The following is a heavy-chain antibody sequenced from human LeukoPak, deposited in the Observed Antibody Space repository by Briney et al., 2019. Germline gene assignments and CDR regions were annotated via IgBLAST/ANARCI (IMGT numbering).Heavy chain of an antibody. V-gene: IGHV4-39*01. CDR3: ARWYYDFWSGYSLYIDY. CDR1: GGSISSSSYY. Sequence: PSETLSLTCTVSGGSISSSSYYWGWIRQPPGKGLEWIGSIYYSGSTYYNPPLKSRVTISVDTSKNQFSLKLSSVTAADTAVYYCARWYYDFWSGYSLYIDYWGQGTLVTLSS. CDR2: IYYSGST. D-gene: IGHD3-3*01. J-gene: IGHJ4*02.